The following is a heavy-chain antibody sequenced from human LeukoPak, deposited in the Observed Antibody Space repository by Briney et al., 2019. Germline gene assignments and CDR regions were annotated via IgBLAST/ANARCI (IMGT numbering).Heavy chain of an antibody. CDR3: ARGHWICSGGSCYSGWYAFDI. CDR1: GYTFTSYD. Sequence: ASVKVSCKASGYTFTSYDINWVRQATGQGLEWMGWMNPNSGNTGYAQKFQGRVTITRNTSISTAYMELSSLRSEDTAVYYCARGHWICSGGSCYSGWYAFDIWGQGTMVTVSS. CDR2: MNPNSGNT. D-gene: IGHD2-15*01. V-gene: IGHV1-8*03. J-gene: IGHJ3*02.